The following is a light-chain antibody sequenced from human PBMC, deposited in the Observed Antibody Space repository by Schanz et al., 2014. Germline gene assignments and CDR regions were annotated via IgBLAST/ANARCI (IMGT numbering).Light chain of an antibody. J-gene: IGLJ3*02. Sequence: QSALTQPRSVSGSPGQSVTISCTGTSSDVGGSNYVSWYQQHPDKAPKLLIYDVIKRPSGVPDRFSGSKSGNTASLTISGXXAEDEADYYCCLFAGGPWVFGGGTKLTVL. CDR1: SSDVGGSNY. CDR2: DVI. CDR3: CLFAGGPWV. V-gene: IGLV2-11*01.